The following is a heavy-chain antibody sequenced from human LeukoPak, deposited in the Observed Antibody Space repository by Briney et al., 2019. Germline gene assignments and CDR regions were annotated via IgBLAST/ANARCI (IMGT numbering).Heavy chain of an antibody. V-gene: IGHV3-74*01. Sequence: GGSLRLSCAASGFTFSSYWMNWVRQAPGKGLVWVSRIASDGSSTTYADSVKGRFSISRDNAKNTLYLQMNSLRVEDTAVYYCARGRPHGNDYRGQGTLVTVSS. D-gene: IGHD4-23*01. CDR1: GFTFSSYW. CDR3: ARGRPHGNDY. J-gene: IGHJ4*02. CDR2: IASDGSST.